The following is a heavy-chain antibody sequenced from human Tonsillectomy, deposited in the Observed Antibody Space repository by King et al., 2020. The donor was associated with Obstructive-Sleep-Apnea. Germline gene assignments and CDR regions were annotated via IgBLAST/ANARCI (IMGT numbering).Heavy chain of an antibody. CDR3: ARTLAPRAVACMEDGLDV. J-gene: IGHJ6*02. V-gene: IGHV2-26*01. D-gene: IGHD6-19*01. Sequence: VTLKESGPVLVKPTETLTLTCTVSGFSLSNARMGVSWIRQPPGKALEWLAHIFSNDAKSYSTSLKSRLTISKDTAKSQVVLTLTNMDPWDTATYYCARTLAPRAVACMEDGLDVWGQGPTVTVSS. CDR1: GFSLSNARMG. CDR2: IFSNDAK.